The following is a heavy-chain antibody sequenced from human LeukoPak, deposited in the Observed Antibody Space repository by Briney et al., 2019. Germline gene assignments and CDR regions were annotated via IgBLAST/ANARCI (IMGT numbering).Heavy chain of an antibody. V-gene: IGHV4-34*01. CDR3: ARFFSSGWYYYGMDV. CDR2: INHSGST. D-gene: IGHD6-19*01. J-gene: IGHJ6*02. Sequence: SETLSLTCAVYGGSFSGYYWSWIRQPPGKGLEWIGEINHSGSTNYNPSLKSRVTISVDTSKNQFSLKLSSVTAADTAVYYCARFFSSGWYYYGMDVWGQGTTVTVSS. CDR1: GGSFSGYY.